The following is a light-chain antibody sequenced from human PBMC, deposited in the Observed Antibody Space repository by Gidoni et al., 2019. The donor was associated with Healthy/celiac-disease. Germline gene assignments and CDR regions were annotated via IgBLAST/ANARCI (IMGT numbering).Light chain of an antibody. CDR3: QQYGSSPIT. CDR1: QSVSSSY. J-gene: IGKJ3*01. V-gene: IGKV3-20*01. Sequence: EIVLTQPPGTLSLSPGERATLSCRASQSVSSSYLAWYQQKPGQAPRRRIYGASSRATGIPDRFSGSGSGTDFTLTISRLEPEDFAVYYCQQYGSSPITFGPGTKVDIK. CDR2: GAS.